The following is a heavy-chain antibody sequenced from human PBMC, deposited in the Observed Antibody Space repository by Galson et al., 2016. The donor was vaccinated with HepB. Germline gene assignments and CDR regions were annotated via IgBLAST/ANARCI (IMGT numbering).Heavy chain of an antibody. V-gene: IGHV4-34*01. Sequence: TLSLTCAVYRGPFSGYHWTWIRQPPGKGLEWIGEINHGGSTNYNPSLKSRVTISVDTSKNQFSLRLSSVTAADTAVYYCARGGCSGGSCYPLDYWGQGTPVTVSS. CDR2: INHGGST. CDR3: ARGGCSGGSCYPLDY. CDR1: RGPFSGYH. J-gene: IGHJ4*02. D-gene: IGHD2-15*01.